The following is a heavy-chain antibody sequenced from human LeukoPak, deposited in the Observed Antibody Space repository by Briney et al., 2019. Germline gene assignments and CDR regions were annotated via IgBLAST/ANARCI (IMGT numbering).Heavy chain of an antibody. D-gene: IGHD6-19*01. CDR3: ARDLYRPLRGLAVAGTPTQQFDY. CDR2: ILYDGSDK. Sequence: GRSLRLSCVASGFTFSIYGVHWVRQAPGKGLEWLALILYDGSDKYYADSVKGRFTISRDNSKNTLYLQMNSLRAEDTAVYYCARDLYRPLRGLAVAGTPTQQFDYWGQGTLVTVSS. V-gene: IGHV3-33*01. CDR1: GFTFSIYG. J-gene: IGHJ4*02.